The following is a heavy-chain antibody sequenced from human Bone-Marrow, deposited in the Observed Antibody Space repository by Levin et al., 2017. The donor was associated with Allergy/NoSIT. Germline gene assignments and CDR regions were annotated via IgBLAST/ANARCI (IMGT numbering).Heavy chain of an antibody. V-gene: IGHV1-69*06. CDR2: IIPTFGTR. J-gene: IGHJ6*03. CDR3: ARGEGKFSLNVERVTTDNHFYYLDV. Sequence: EASVKVSCKSSGGTSTTYAFSWVRQAPGQGLEWMGGIIPTFGTRSYAQKFQGRVMITADKSTSTVHMELSSLRSEDTAVYYCARGEGKFSLNVERVTTDNHFYYLDVWDKGTTVIVSS. CDR1: GGTSTTYA. D-gene: IGHD4-11*01.